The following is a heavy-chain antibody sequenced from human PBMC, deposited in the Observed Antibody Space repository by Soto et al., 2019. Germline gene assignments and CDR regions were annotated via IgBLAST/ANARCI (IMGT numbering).Heavy chain of an antibody. J-gene: IGHJ6*02. Sequence: PGGSLRLSCAASGFTFSSYAMHWVRQAPGKGLEWVAVISYDGSNKYYADSVKGRFTISRDNSKNTLYLQMNSLRAEDTAVYYCARELERTGYYYGMDVWGQGTTVTVSS. CDR2: ISYDGSNK. D-gene: IGHD1-1*01. CDR3: ARELERTGYYYGMDV. CDR1: GFTFSSYA. V-gene: IGHV3-30-3*01.